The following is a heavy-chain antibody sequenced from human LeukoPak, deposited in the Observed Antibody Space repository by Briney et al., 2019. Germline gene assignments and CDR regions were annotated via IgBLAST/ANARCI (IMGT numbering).Heavy chain of an antibody. D-gene: IGHD6-13*01. CDR3: ARDVYSSSWAYYFDY. Sequence: PGGSLRLSCAASGFTFSSYSMNWVRQAPGEGLEWVSSISSSSSYIYYADSVKGRFTISRDNAKNSLYLQMNSLRAEDTAVYYCARDVYSSSWAYYFDYWGQGTLVTVSS. V-gene: IGHV3-21*01. J-gene: IGHJ4*02. CDR2: ISSSSSYI. CDR1: GFTFSSYS.